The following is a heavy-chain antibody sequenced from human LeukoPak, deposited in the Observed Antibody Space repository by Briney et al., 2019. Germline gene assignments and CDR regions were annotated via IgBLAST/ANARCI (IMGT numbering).Heavy chain of an antibody. V-gene: IGHV3-30*04. J-gene: IGHJ4*02. D-gene: IGHD5-18*01. CDR2: ISYDGSTK. Sequence: PGRSLELSCAASGFTFNSYAMHWVRQAPGKGLEWVAVISYDGSTKYYADSVKGRFTISRDNSKDTLHLQMNTLRADDTAVYYCAREDTAMVESFDYWGQGTLVTVSS. CDR3: AREDTAMVESFDY. CDR1: GFTFNSYA.